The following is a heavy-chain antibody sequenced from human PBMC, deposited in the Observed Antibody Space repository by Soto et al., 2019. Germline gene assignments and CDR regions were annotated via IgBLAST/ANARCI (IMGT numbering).Heavy chain of an antibody. V-gene: IGHV3-23*01. CDR1: GFTFSKYA. D-gene: IGHD3-10*01. CDR2: ISAGGGTT. J-gene: IGHJ5*02. CDR3: VKDKYDSGSSMGNWFDP. Sequence: GGSLRLSXAAYGFTFSKYAMSWVRQAPGKGLEWVSSISAGGGTTYYADSVKGWFTISRDNSENTLYLQLNSLRADDTAVFYCVKDKYDSGSSMGNWFDPWGQGTLVTVSS.